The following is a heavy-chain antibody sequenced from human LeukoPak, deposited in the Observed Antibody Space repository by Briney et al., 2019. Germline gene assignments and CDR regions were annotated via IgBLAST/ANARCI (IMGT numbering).Heavy chain of an antibody. Sequence: GGSLRLSCAAYGFTFSSYAMSWVRQAPGKGLEWVSAISGSGGSTYYADSVKGRFTISRDNSKNTLYLQMNSLRAEDTAVYYCAKAKAVTIFGVARYYFDYWGQGTLVTVSS. CDR3: AKAKAVTIFGVARYYFDY. J-gene: IGHJ4*02. D-gene: IGHD3-3*01. CDR2: ISGSGGST. V-gene: IGHV3-23*01. CDR1: GFTFSSYA.